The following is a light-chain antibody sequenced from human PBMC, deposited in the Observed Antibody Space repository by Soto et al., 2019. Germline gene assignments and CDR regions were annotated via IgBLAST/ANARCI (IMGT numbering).Light chain of an antibody. Sequence: EIVLTQSPATLSLSPGERATLSCRASQSVSSYLAWYQHKPGQAPRLLIYDASNRATGIPARFSGSGSGTDFTLTISSLETEDFAVYYCQQRSNWTFGGLTKVEIK. V-gene: IGKV3-11*01. J-gene: IGKJ4*01. CDR3: QQRSNWT. CDR2: DAS. CDR1: QSVSSY.